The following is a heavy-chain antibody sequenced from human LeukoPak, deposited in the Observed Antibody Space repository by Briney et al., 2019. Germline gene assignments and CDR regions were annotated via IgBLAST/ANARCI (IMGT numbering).Heavy chain of an antibody. Sequence: GASVKVSCKASGGTFSSYAISWVRQAPGQGLEWMGGIIPTFGTANYAQKFQGRVTITADESTSTAYMELSSLRSEDTAVYYCARVNNYYDSSGFNYWGQGTLVTVSS. J-gene: IGHJ4*02. CDR3: ARVNNYYDSSGFNY. CDR1: GGTFSSYA. D-gene: IGHD3-22*01. CDR2: IIPTFGTA. V-gene: IGHV1-69*13.